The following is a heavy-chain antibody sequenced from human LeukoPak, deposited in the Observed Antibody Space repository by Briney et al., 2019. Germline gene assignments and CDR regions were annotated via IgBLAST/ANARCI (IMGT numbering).Heavy chain of an antibody. J-gene: IGHJ4*02. CDR1: GFTVSSDS. Sequence: GGSLRLSCTVSGFTVSSDSMSWVRQAPGKGLEWVSFIYSGGSTHYSDSVKGRFTISRDNAKNSLYLQMNRLRAEDTALYYCARLLVYASGAEAFDYWGQGTLVTVSS. CDR3: ARLLVYASGAEAFDY. V-gene: IGHV3-53*01. D-gene: IGHD3-10*01. CDR2: IYSGGST.